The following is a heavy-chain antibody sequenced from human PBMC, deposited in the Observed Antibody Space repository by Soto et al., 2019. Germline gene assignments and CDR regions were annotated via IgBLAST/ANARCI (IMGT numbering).Heavy chain of an antibody. CDR2: INTSAGST. D-gene: IGHD5-12*01. V-gene: IGHV1-46*01. CDR1: GYTFTSYY. Sequence: QVQLVQSGAEVKKPGASVKVSCKASGYTFTSYYMHWVRQAPGQGLEWMGIINTSAGSTSYAQKAQGRVILTKDTTTSTAYVAHSSSRSEDRAAYSWARDERGTDGYNPQGAADYCGQGTLVTVAA. J-gene: IGHJ4*02. CDR3: ARDERGTDGYNPQGAADY.